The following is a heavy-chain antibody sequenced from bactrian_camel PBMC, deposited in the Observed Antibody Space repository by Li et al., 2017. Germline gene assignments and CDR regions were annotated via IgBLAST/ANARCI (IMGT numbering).Heavy chain of an antibody. J-gene: IGHJ4*01. CDR2: ISTDGTT. CDR1: GYTDHPYC. Sequence: HVQLVESGGGSVEAGGSLRLSCVATGYTDHPYCMAWFRQVPGQEREAVAVISTDGTTIQADSVIGRFTISQDKAKNTLYLQLNNLKTDDTAMYYCVKGRDSYCAQDTAPRGQGTQVTVS. CDR3: VKGRDSYCAQDTAP. V-gene: IGHV3S55*01. D-gene: IGHD1*01.